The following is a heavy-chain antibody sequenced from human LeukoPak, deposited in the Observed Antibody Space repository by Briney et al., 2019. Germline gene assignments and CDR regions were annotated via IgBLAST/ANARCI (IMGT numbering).Heavy chain of an antibody. CDR1: GFTFSSYW. Sequence: GGSLRLSCAASGFTFSSYWMHWVRQAPGKGLVWVSRINTDGSSTTYADSVKGRFTISRDNAKNTLYLQMNSLRAEDTAVYYCAKAHRRLIVVVPAVNFDYWGQGTLVTVSS. CDR3: AKAHRRLIVVVPAVNFDY. CDR2: INTDGSST. V-gene: IGHV3-74*01. D-gene: IGHD2-2*01. J-gene: IGHJ4*02.